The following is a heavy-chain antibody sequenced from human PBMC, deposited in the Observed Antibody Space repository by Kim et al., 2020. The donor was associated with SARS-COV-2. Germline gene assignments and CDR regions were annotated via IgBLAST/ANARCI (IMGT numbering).Heavy chain of an antibody. CDR2: IKSKTDGGTT. CDR1: GFTFSNAW. Sequence: GGSLRLSCAASGFTFSNAWMSWVRQAPGKGLEWVGRIKSKTDGGTTDYAAPVKGRFTISRDDSKNTLYLQMNSLKTEDTAVYYCTTTYDSSGYYPYYYYYGMDVWGQGTTVTVSS. CDR3: TTTYDSSGYYPYYYYYGMDV. V-gene: IGHV3-15*01. D-gene: IGHD3-22*01. J-gene: IGHJ6*02.